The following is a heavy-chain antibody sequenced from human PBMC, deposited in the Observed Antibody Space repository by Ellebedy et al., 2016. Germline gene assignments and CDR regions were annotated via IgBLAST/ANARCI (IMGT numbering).Heavy chain of an antibody. V-gene: IGHV3-9*01. CDR2: ISWNSGSI. J-gene: IGHJ6*02. Sequence: GGSLRLSCAASGFTFDDYAMHWVRPAPGKGLEWVSGISWNSGSIGYADSVKGRFTISRDNAKNSLYLQMNSLRAEDTAVYYCAFERYYYGMDVWGQGTTVTVSS. CDR3: AFERYYYGMDV. CDR1: GFTFDDYA.